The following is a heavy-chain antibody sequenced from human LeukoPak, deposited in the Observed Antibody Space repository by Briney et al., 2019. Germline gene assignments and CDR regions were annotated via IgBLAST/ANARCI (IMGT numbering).Heavy chain of an antibody. V-gene: IGHV3-64D*09. CDR1: GFTFSRYG. CDR2: IVSNGDGT. J-gene: IGHJ6*02. D-gene: IGHD3-22*01. CDR3: VNPGWYYDSSGYSYYYGMDV. Sequence: PGGSLRLSCSASGFTFSRYGMHWVRQAPGKGLEYVSAIVSNGDGTYYADSVKGRFTISRDNAKNTLYLQMSSLRPDDTAVYYCVNPGWYYDSSGYSYYYGMDVWGQGTTVTVS.